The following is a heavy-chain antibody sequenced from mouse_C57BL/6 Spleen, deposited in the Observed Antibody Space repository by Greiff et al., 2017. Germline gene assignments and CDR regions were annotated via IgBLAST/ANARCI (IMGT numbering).Heavy chain of an antibody. J-gene: IGHJ3*01. D-gene: IGHD4-1*01. CDR1: GYSITSGYY. Sequence: VQLQQSGPGLVKPSQSLSLTCSVTGYSITSGYYWTWIRQFPGNKLEWMGYISYDGSNNYNPSLKNRISITRDTSKNQFVLKLNSVTTEDTATYYCAREATGTADWGQGTLVTVSA. V-gene: IGHV3-6*01. CDR2: ISYDGSN. CDR3: AREATGTAD.